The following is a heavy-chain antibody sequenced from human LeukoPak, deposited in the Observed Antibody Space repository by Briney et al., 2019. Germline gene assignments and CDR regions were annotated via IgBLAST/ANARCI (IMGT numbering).Heavy chain of an antibody. V-gene: IGHV3-30*04. CDR3: ARVIPMVRGPNLPDY. J-gene: IGHJ4*02. CDR2: ISYDGSNK. D-gene: IGHD3-10*01. Sequence: GGSLRLSCAASGFTFSSYAMHWVRQAPGKGLEWVAVISYDGSNKDYADSVKGRFTISRDNSKNTLYLQMNSLRAEDTAVYYCARVIPMVRGPNLPDYWGQGTLVTVPS. CDR1: GFTFSSYA.